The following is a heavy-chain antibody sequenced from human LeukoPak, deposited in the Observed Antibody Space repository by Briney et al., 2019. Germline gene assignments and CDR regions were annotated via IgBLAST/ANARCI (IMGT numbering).Heavy chain of an antibody. CDR2: IYYSGST. V-gene: IGHV4-31*03. D-gene: IGHD5-24*01. CDR3: AKDTIGEMATTFPTDY. Sequence: SETLSLTCTVSGGSISSGGYYWSWIRQHPGKGLEWIGYIYYSGSTYYNPSLKSRVTISVDTSKNQFSLKLSSVTAADTAVYYCAKDTIGEMATTFPTDYWGQGTLVTVSS. J-gene: IGHJ4*02. CDR1: GGSISSGGYY.